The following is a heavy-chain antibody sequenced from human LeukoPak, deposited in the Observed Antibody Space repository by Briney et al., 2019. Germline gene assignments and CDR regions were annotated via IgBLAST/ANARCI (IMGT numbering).Heavy chain of an antibody. Sequence: GGSLRLSCAASGFTFSNYGMHWVRQAPGKGLEWVSFMSYDGSNKFYADSVKGRFTISRDNSKNTLYLQMNSLRPDDTAVYYCAKGGGTGYSSSWYSNWGQGTLVTVSS. CDR2: MSYDGSNK. V-gene: IGHV3-30*18. CDR1: GFTFSNYG. J-gene: IGHJ4*02. D-gene: IGHD6-13*01. CDR3: AKGGGTGYSSSWYSN.